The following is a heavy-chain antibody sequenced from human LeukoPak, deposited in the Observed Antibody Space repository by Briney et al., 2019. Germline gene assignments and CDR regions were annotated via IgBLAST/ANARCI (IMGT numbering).Heavy chain of an antibody. J-gene: IGHJ5*02. CDR1: GFTFSSYS. Sequence: PGGSLRLSCAASGFTFSSYSMNWVRQAPGKGLEWVSSISSSCSYIYYADSVKGRFTISRDNAKNSLYLQMNSLRAEDTAVYYCARGGITPYGEHWFDPWGQGTLVTVSS. D-gene: IGHD3-10*01. V-gene: IGHV3-21*01. CDR2: ISSSCSYI. CDR3: ARGGITPYGEHWFDP.